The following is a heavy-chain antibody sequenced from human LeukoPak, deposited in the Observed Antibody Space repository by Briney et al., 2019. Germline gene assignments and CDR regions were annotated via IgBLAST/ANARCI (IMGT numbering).Heavy chain of an antibody. D-gene: IGHD3-22*01. J-gene: IGHJ4*02. CDR1: GGSISSYY. CDR2: IYTSGST. CDR3: AREWPNDSSGYWGYFDY. V-gene: IGHV4-4*07. Sequence: SETLSLTCTVSGGSISSYYWSWIRQPAGKGLEWIGRIYTSGSTNYNPSLKSRVTMSVDTSKNQFSLKLSSVTAADTAVYYCAREWPNDSSGYWGYFDYWGQGTLVTVSS.